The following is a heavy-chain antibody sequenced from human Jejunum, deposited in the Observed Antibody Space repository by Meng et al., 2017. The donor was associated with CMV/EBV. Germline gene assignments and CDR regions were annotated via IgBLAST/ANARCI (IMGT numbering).Heavy chain of an antibody. Sequence: TYYISWMRQAYGQGLEWMGIINPSGGTTTYAQKFQGRVTMTRDTSTRAVYMELSSLTSDDTAVYYCARVALVRWMGYDHGSWFDPWGQGTLVTVSS. CDR1: TYY. J-gene: IGHJ5*02. D-gene: IGHD3-16*01. CDR3: ARVALVRWMGYDHGSWFDP. CDR2: INPSGGTT. V-gene: IGHV1-46*01.